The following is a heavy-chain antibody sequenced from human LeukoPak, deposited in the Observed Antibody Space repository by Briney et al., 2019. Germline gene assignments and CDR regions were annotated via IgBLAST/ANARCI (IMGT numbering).Heavy chain of an antibody. Sequence: PGGSLRLSCAASGFTFSSYSMNWVRQAPGKGPGWVSSISSSSSYIYYADSVKGRFTISRDNAKNSLYLQMNSLRAEDTAVYYCARDPSSSGPSFDYWGQGTLVTVSS. CDR1: GFTFSSYS. V-gene: IGHV3-21*01. CDR2: ISSSSSYI. D-gene: IGHD6-19*01. CDR3: ARDPSSSGPSFDY. J-gene: IGHJ4*02.